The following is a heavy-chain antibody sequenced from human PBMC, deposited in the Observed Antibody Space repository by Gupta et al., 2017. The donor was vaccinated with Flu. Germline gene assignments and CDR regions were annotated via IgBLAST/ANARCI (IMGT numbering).Heavy chain of an antibody. V-gene: IGHV1-3*01. Sequence: QVQLVQSGAEVKKPGASVKVSCRASGYTFTSYTMHWVHQPPGQRLEWMGWINAGNGNTKYAQKFQGRVTITRDTSASTAYMELSSLRSEDTAVYYCARVWTYWNYDYWGQGTLVTVSS. CDR2: INAGNGNT. D-gene: IGHD1-7*01. J-gene: IGHJ4*02. CDR1: GYTFTSYT. CDR3: ARVWTYWNYDY.